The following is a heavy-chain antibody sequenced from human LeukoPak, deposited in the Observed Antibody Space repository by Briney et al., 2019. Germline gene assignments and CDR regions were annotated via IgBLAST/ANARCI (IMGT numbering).Heavy chain of an antibody. D-gene: IGHD3/OR15-3a*01. Sequence: WETLYPPFTVSGGSMSSYYWSWIRQPPGKGLEWIGYIYYSGSTNYNPSLKSRVTISVDTSKNQFSLKLSSVTAADTAVYFCAREMFVPGYYTQDAFDIWGEDTGVTVSS. J-gene: IGHJ3*02. CDR1: GGSMSSYY. V-gene: IGHV4-59*01. CDR2: IYYSGST. CDR3: AREMFVPGYYTQDAFDI.